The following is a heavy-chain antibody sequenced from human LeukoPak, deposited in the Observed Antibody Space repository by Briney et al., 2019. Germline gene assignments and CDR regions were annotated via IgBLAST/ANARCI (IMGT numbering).Heavy chain of an antibody. CDR1: GFTFSSYW. CDR3: ARDGGTTYYYGSGRNPDY. Sequence: GGSLRLSCAASGFTFSSYWMHWVRQAPGKGLVWVSRINSDGSSTSYADSVKGRFTISRDNAKNTLYPQMNSLRAEDTAVYYCARDGGTTYYYGSGRNPDYWGQGTLVTVSS. V-gene: IGHV3-74*01. CDR2: INSDGSST. D-gene: IGHD3-10*01. J-gene: IGHJ4*02.